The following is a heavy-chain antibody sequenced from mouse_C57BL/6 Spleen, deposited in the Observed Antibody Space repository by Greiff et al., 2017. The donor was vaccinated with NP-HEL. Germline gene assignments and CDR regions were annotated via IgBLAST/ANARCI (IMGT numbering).Heavy chain of an antibody. Sequence: VQLQQSGPELVKPGASVKIPCKASGYTFTDYNMDWVKQSHGKSLEWIGDINPNNGGTIYNQKFKGKATLTVDKSSSTAYMELRSLTSEDTAVYYCARRDYGSRTGYFDVWGTGTTVTVSS. J-gene: IGHJ1*03. CDR3: ARRDYGSRTGYFDV. CDR2: INPNNGGT. D-gene: IGHD1-1*01. V-gene: IGHV1-18*01. CDR1: GYTFTDYN.